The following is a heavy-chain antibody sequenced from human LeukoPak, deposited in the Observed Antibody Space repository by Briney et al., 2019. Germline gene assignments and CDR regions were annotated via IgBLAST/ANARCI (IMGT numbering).Heavy chain of an antibody. Sequence: ASVKVSCKASGYTFTGYYMHWVRQAPGQGLEWMGWINPNSGGTNYAQKFQGRVTMTRDTSISTAYMELSRLRSDDTAVYYCARDRFGYCSSTSCFFYYYYYMDVWGKGTTVTVSS. CDR1: GYTFTGYY. V-gene: IGHV1-2*02. CDR3: ARDRFGYCSSTSCFFYYYYYMDV. CDR2: INPNSGGT. D-gene: IGHD2-2*03. J-gene: IGHJ6*03.